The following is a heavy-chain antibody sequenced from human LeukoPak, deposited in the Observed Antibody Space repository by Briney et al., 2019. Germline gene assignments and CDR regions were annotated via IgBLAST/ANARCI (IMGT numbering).Heavy chain of an antibody. CDR2: INTNTGNP. D-gene: IGHD5-18*01. Sequence: ASVKVSRKASGNTFTTYAMNWVRQAPGQGLEWMGWINTNTGNPTYAQGFTGRFVFSLDTSVSTAYLQITSLKAEDTAVYYCARGTYSYGFGEEYYFDYWGQGTLVTVSS. CDR3: ARGTYSYGFGEEYYFDY. V-gene: IGHV7-4-1*02. J-gene: IGHJ4*02. CDR1: GNTFTTYA.